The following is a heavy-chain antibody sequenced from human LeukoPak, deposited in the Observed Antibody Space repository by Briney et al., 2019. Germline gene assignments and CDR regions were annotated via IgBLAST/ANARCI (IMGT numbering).Heavy chain of an antibody. D-gene: IGHD4-11*01. CDR3: ARDGEVNAFDI. CDR2: IKQDGSEK. Sequence: GGSLRLSCAASGFTLSSYWMSWVRQAPGKGLEWVANIKQDGSEKYYVDSVKGRFTISRDNAKNSLYLQMNSLRAEDTAVYYCARDGEVNAFDIWGQGTMVTVSS. V-gene: IGHV3-7*01. CDR1: GFTLSSYW. J-gene: IGHJ3*02.